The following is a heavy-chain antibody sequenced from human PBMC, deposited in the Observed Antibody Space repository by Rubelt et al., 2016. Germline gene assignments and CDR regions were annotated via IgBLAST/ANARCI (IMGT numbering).Heavy chain of an antibody. V-gene: IGHV4-39*02. Sequence: SGSTYYNPSLKSRVTISVDTSKNQFSLKLSSVTAADTAVYYCARESNDCGGDCPEYFQHWGQGTLVTVSS. CDR2: SGST. J-gene: IGHJ1*01. CDR3: ARESNDCGGDCPEYFQH. D-gene: IGHD2-21*02.